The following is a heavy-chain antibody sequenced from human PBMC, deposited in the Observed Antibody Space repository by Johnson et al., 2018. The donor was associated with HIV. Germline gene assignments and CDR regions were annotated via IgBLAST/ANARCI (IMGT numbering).Heavy chain of an antibody. CDR2: IYSGGST. V-gene: IGHV3-66*01. Sequence: VQLVESGGGVVQPGRSLRLSCAASGFTFSSYGMSWVRQAPGKGLAWVSVIYSGGSTYYADSVKGRFTISRDNSKNSLYLQMNSLRAEDTAVYYCARDPGFDDAFDIWGQGTMVTVSS. CDR1: GFTFSSYG. CDR3: ARDPGFDDAFDI. J-gene: IGHJ3*02.